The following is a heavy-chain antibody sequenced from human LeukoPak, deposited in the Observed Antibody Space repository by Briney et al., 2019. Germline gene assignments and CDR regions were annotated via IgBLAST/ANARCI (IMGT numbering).Heavy chain of an antibody. CDR3: ARSGYNRFDY. D-gene: IGHD5-24*01. J-gene: IGHJ4*02. Sequence: ASVKVSCKASGYTFTSYAMNWVRQAPGQGLEWMGWINPNSGGTNYAQKFQGRVTMTRDTSISTAYMELNSLRAEDTAVYYCARSGYNRFDYWGQGTLVTVSS. CDR2: INPNSGGT. V-gene: IGHV1-2*02. CDR1: GYTFTSYA.